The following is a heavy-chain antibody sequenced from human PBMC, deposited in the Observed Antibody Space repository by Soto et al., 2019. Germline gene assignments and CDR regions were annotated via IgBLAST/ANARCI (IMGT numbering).Heavy chain of an antibody. D-gene: IGHD3-10*01. CDR1: GFTLTNYF. J-gene: IGHJ4*02. V-gene: IGHV1-46*01. Sequence: ASVKVSCKATGFTLTNYFMHWIRQAPGQGLEWMGIIDPNAGVVGCAQNFQGRVTMTWDTSTNTVHMDLNSLRSEDTAVYYCAREPPLACYFDYWGQGSLVTVSS. CDR2: IDPNAGVV. CDR3: AREPPLACYFDY.